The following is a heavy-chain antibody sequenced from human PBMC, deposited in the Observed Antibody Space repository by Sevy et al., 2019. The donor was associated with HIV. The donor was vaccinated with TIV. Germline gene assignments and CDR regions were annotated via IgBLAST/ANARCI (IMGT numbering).Heavy chain of an antibody. CDR1: GFTFSNAW. V-gene: IGHV3-15*01. CDR2: IKGKIYDGTI. Sequence: GGSLRLSCAASGFTFSNAWMSWVRQAPGKGLEWVGRIKGKIYDGTIDYASPVKGRFSISIDDSKNTLYLQMNSLKTEDTAVYYCTTASWSQEDYYNYWGQGTLVTVSS. D-gene: IGHD6-13*01. CDR3: TTASWSQEDYYNY. J-gene: IGHJ4*02.